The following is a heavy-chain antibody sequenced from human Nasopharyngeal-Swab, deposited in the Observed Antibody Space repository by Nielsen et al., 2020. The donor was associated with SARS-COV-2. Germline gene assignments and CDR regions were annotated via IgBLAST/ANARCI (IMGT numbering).Heavy chain of an antibody. J-gene: IGHJ3*02. CDR2: IWYDGSNK. CDR3: ARGPIWFGELPGAFDI. D-gene: IGHD3-10*01. Sequence: WIRHPPGQGLEWVAVIWYDGSNKYYADSVKGRFTISRDNSKNTLYLQMNSLRAEDTAVYYCARGPIWFGELPGAFDIWGQGTMVTVSS. V-gene: IGHV3-33*01.